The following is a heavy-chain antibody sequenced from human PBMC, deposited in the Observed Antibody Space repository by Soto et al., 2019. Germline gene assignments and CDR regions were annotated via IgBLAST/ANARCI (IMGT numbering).Heavy chain of an antibody. Sequence: QVQLVESGGGVVQPGRSLRLSCAASGFSFSTYAMHWVRQAPGKGLEWVAVISYDGNDKNYGDSGEGRFTISRDNSKNTLYLLMNSIRAEDTAVYYCARDQGSTITRGDWFDPWGQGTLVTVSS. D-gene: IGHD4-4*01. J-gene: IGHJ5*02. V-gene: IGHV3-30-3*01. CDR1: GFSFSTYA. CDR3: ARDQGSTITRGDWFDP. CDR2: ISYDGNDK.